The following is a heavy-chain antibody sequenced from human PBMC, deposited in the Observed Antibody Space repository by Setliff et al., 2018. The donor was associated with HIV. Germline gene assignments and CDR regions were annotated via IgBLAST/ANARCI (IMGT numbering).Heavy chain of an antibody. CDR2: IFYSGSS. CDR3: VREDSRYHYFDR. D-gene: IGHD3-22*01. Sequence: PSETLSLTCTVSGGSISSNSYYWGWIRQPPGKGREWIGSIFYSGSSHHNPSLQSRITISVDTSKNQFSLKLSSVTAADTAVYWCVREDSRYHYFDRWGQGAPVTVS. V-gene: IGHV4-39*02. J-gene: IGHJ4*02. CDR1: GGSISSNSYY.